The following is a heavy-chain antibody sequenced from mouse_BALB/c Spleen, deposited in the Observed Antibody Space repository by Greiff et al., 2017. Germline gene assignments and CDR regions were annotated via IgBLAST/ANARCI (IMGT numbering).Heavy chain of an antibody. V-gene: IGHV2-2*02. CDR3: ASAYYRYDGAMDY. CDR1: GFSLTSYG. Sequence: VKLVESGPGLVQPSQSLSITCTVSGFSLTSYGVHWVRQSPGKGLEWLGVIWSGGSTDYNAAFISRLSISKDNSKSQVFFKMNSLQANDTAIYYCASAYYRYDGAMDYWGQGTSVTVSS. CDR2: IWSGGST. J-gene: IGHJ4*01. D-gene: IGHD2-14*01.